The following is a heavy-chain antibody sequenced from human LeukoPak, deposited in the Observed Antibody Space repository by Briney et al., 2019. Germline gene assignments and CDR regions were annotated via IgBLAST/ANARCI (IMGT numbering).Heavy chain of an antibody. V-gene: IGHV4-59*08. Sequence: SETLSLTCTVSGGSISSYYWSWIRQPPGKGLEWIGYIYYRGSTNYNPSLKGRVTISVDTSKNQFSLKLSSVTVADTAVYYCARFSTDFDYWGQGTLVTVSS. CDR3: ARFSTDFDY. CDR1: GGSISSYY. CDR2: IYYRGST. J-gene: IGHJ4*02.